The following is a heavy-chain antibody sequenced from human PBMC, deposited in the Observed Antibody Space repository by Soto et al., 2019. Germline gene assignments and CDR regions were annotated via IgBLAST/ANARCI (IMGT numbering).Heavy chain of an antibody. CDR1: GYTFTGYY. D-gene: IGHD2-2*01. Sequence: ASVKVSCKASGYTFTGYYMHWVRQAPGQGLEWMGWINPNSGGTNYAQKFQGWVTMTRDTSISTAYMELSRLISDDTAVYYCARESRYYYYYYGMDVWGQGTTVTVSS. V-gene: IGHV1-2*04. J-gene: IGHJ6*02. CDR3: ARESRYYYYYYGMDV. CDR2: INPNSGGT.